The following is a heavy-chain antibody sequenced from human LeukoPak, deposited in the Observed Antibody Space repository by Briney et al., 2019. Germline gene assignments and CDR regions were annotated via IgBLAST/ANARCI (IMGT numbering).Heavy chain of an antibody. CDR3: AGVVPAAMWNDY. V-gene: IGHV1-69*02. CDR1: GGTFSSYT. CDR2: IIPILGIA. J-gene: IGHJ4*02. Sequence: GASVKVSCKASGGTFSSYTISWVRQAPGQGLEWMGRIIPILGIANYAQKFQGRVTITADKSTNTAYMELSSLRSEDTAVYYCAGVVPAAMWNDYWGQGTLVTVSS. D-gene: IGHD2-2*01.